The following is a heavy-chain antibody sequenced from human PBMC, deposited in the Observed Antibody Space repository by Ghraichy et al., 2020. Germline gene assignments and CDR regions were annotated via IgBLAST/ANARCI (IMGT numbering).Heavy chain of an antibody. Sequence: GGSLRLSCAASGFTFSDYYMSWIRQAPGKGLEWVSYISSSSSYTNYADSVKGRFTISRDNAKNSLYLQMNSLRAEDTAVYYCAREVRIQLWLLPGYYGMDVWGQGTTVTVSS. V-gene: IGHV3-11*06. D-gene: IGHD5-18*01. CDR2: ISSSSSYT. CDR1: GFTFSDYY. J-gene: IGHJ6*02. CDR3: AREVRIQLWLLPGYYGMDV.